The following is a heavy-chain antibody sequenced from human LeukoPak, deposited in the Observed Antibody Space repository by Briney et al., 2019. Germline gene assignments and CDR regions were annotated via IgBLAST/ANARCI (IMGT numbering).Heavy chain of an antibody. CDR1: GFTFSNYW. Sequence: PAGGSLKLSCAASGFTFSNYWMNWVRQAPGKGLEWVANIKQDGSEKYYVDSVKGRFTISRDNAKNSLYLQMNSLRSDDTAVYYCAREPGDNWFDPWGQGTLVTVSS. CDR3: AREPGDNWFDP. V-gene: IGHV3-7*03. CDR2: IKQDGSEK. J-gene: IGHJ5*02.